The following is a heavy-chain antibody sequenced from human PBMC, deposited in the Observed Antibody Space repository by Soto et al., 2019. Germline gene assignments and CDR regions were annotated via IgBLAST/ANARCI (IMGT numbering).Heavy chain of an antibody. CDR3: GTTDCRRGSCFGGYFEY. Sequence: QVQLVDSGGGGVQPGRSLRLSCAASGFICSHYGMHGVRQAPGKGLECVALISYDGINKYYSDSVKGRFTICRDNSKNTLYLQMNSLRAEDTAVYYCGTTDCRRGSCFGGYFEYWGQGTLVTVSS. CDR2: ISYDGINK. J-gene: IGHJ4*02. V-gene: IGHV3-30*03. CDR1: GFICSHYG. D-gene: IGHD2-15*01.